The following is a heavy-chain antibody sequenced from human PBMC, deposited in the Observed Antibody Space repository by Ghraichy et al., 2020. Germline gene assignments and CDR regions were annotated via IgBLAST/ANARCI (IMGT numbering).Heavy chain of an antibody. D-gene: IGHD3-3*01. CDR1: GFTFSSYA. V-gene: IGHV3-23*01. J-gene: IGHJ4*02. Sequence: GGSLRLSCAASGFTFSSYAMSWVRQAPGKGLEWVSTISGSGTSTYYADSVKGRFTISRDNSKNTLYMQMHSLRAEDTAVYYCAKGSSLGVVCNYWGQGTLVTVSS. CDR2: ISGSGTST. CDR3: AKGSSLGVVCNY.